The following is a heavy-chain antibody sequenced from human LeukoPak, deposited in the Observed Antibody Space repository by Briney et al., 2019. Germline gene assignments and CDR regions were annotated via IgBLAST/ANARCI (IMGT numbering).Heavy chain of an antibody. CDR1: GGTFSSYA. CDR3: ARGDTMVRGILYYYYGMDV. D-gene: IGHD3-10*01. Sequence: SVKVSCKASGGTFSSYAISWVRQAPGQGLEWMGRIIPILGIANYAQKFRGRVTITADKSTSTAYMELSSLRSEDTAVYYCARGDTMVRGILYYYYGMDVWGQGTTVTVSS. CDR2: IIPILGIA. V-gene: IGHV1-69*04. J-gene: IGHJ6*02.